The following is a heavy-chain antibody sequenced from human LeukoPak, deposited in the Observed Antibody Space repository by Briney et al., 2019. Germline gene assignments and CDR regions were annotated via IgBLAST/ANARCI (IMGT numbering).Heavy chain of an antibody. CDR2: IIPILGIA. CDR3: ARDDDSSGYDPLGY. J-gene: IGHJ4*02. D-gene: IGHD3-22*01. CDR1: GGTFRIYA. V-gene: IGHV1-69*04. Sequence: SVQVSCHASGGTFRIYAISWVRQAPGQGLEWMGRIIPILGIANHTQKIQGRVTITADKSTSTAYMELSSLRSEDTAVYYCARDDDSSGYDPLGYWGQGTLVTVSS.